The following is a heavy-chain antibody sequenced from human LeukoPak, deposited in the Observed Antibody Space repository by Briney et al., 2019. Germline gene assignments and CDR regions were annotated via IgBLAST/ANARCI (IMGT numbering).Heavy chain of an antibody. CDR3: ARVYSGYDYYYYYYMDV. D-gene: IGHD5-12*01. V-gene: IGHV4-59*01. CDR2: IYYSGST. Sequence: SETLSLTCTVSGGSISSYYWSWIRQPPGKGLAWIGYIYYSGSTNYNPSLKSRVTISVDTSKNQFSLKLSSVTAADTAVYYCARVYSGYDYYYYYYMDVWGKGTTVTISS. J-gene: IGHJ6*03. CDR1: GGSISSYY.